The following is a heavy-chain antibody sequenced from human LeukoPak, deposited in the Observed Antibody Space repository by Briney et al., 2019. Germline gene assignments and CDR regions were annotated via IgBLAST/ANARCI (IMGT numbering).Heavy chain of an antibody. CDR3: AKCDSNGHYCAAYDI. D-gene: IGHD3-22*01. CDR2: ISGSGGGT. V-gene: IGHV3-23*01. CDR1: GFSFNNYA. J-gene: IGHJ3*02. Sequence: GGSLRLSCAASGFSFNNYAMSWVRQTPGKGLEWVSVISGSGGGTKYADSVKGRLTISRDNSKNTVYLQMNSLRAEDTAVYYCAKCDSNGHYCAAYDIWGQGTMVTVSS.